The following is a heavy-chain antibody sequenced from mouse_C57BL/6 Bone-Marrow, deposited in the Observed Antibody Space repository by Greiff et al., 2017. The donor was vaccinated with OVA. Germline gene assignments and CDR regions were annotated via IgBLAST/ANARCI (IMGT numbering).Heavy chain of an antibody. V-gene: IGHV2-5*01. CDR1: GFSLTSYG. J-gene: IGHJ3*01. Sequence: VQLQQSGPGLVQPSQSLSITCTVSGFSLTSYGVHWVRQSPGKGLEWLGVICRGGSTDYNAAFMSRLSITKDNTKRQVFFKRNRLQADNTAKYYCAKHPTFYSLRAYGGQGTLVTVSA. CDR2: ICRGGST. D-gene: IGHD1-1*01. CDR3: AKHPTFYSLRAY.